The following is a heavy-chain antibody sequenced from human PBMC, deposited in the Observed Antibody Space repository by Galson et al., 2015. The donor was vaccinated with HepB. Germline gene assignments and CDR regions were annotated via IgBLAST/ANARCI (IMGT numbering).Heavy chain of an antibody. CDR3: AKVALYCSSTSCYGYYYYYMDV. Sequence: RQAPGKGLEWVSAISGSGGSTYYADSVKGRFTISRDNSKNTLYLQMNSLRAEDTAVYYCAKVALYCSSTSCYGYYYYYMDVWGKGTTVTVSS. D-gene: IGHD2-2*01. CDR2: ISGSGGST. J-gene: IGHJ6*03. V-gene: IGHV3-23*01.